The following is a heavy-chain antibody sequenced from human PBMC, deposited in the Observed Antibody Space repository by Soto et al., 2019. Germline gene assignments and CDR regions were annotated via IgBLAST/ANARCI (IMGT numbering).Heavy chain of an antibody. CDR3: ARKRVVPAAIARSGDY. CDR1: GYTFTSYA. J-gene: IGHJ4*02. V-gene: IGHV1-3*01. D-gene: IGHD2-2*01. Sequence: ASVKVSCKASGYTFTSYAMHWVRQAPGQRLEWMGWINAGNGNTKYSQKFQGRVTITRDTSASTAYMELSSLRSEDTAVYYCARKRVVPAAIARSGDYWGQGTLVTVSS. CDR2: INAGNGNT.